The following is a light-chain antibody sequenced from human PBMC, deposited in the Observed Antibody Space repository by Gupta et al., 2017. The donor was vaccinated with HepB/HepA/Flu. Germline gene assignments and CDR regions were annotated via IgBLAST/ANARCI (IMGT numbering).Light chain of an antibody. CDR3: HQSYSSSRT. V-gene: IGKV1-39*01. CDR2: AAS. CDR1: QSISSY. Sequence: DIQMTQSPSSLSASVGDRVTITCRASQSISSYLKWYQQKPGKAPKLLIYAASSLQSGVPARFSGSGSGTEFTLTISSLKPEDCATYYCHQSYSSSRTFGQGTKVELK. J-gene: IGKJ1*01.